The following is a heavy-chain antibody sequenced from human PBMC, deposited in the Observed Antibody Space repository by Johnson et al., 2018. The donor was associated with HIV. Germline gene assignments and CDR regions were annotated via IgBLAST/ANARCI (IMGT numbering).Heavy chain of an antibody. V-gene: IGHV3-74*01. J-gene: IGHJ3*02. CDR3: AREGAWEVRPGAFDI. D-gene: IGHD1-26*01. CDR1: GLIFSRSW. CDR2: TNSDGSST. Sequence: VQLVESGGGLVQPGGSLRLSCAASGLIFSRSWMHWVRQAPGKGLVWVSRTNSDGSSTNYADSVKGRFTISRDKAKNTLHLQMNSLRVEDTAVYYCAREGAWEVRPGAFDIWGQGTMVTVSS.